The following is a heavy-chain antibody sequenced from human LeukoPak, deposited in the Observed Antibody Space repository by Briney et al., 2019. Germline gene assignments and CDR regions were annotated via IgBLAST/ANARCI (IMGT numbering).Heavy chain of an antibody. Sequence: GRSLRLSCAASGFSFNSCPMHWVRQAPGKGLEWVAVISNDGNNKYYADSVKGRFTISRDNSNNTLSLQMNGLRVEDTAVYYCARPDDSESFYRANHYWGRGTLVTVS. V-gene: IGHV3-30*04. CDR2: ISNDGNNK. D-gene: IGHD3-10*01. CDR3: ARPDDSESFYRANHY. CDR1: GFSFNSCP. J-gene: IGHJ4*02.